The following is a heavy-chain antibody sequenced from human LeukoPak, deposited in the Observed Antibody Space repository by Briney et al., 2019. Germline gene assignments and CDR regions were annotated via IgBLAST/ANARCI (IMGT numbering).Heavy chain of an antibody. Sequence: ASVKVSCKASGYTFSNYAISWVRQDPGQGLEWMGWISAYNGNTNYAQNLQGRVTMTTDTSTSTAYMELRSLRSDDTAVYYCARDGYCTSSSCYANAFDIWGQGTMVTVSS. V-gene: IGHV1-18*01. CDR3: ARDGYCTSSSCYANAFDI. CDR2: ISAYNGNT. D-gene: IGHD2-2*03. J-gene: IGHJ3*02. CDR1: GYTFSNYA.